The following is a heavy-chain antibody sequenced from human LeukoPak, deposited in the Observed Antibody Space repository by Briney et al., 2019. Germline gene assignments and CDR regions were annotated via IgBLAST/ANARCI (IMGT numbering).Heavy chain of an antibody. Sequence: SQTLSLTCTVSGGSISSGGYYWSWIRQHPGKGLEWIGYIYYSGSTYYNPSLKSRVTISVDTSKNQFSLKLSSVTAADTAVYYCARETAAGTAGGYYYYGMDVWGQGTTVTVSS. D-gene: IGHD6-13*01. J-gene: IGHJ6*02. CDR3: ARETAAGTAGGYYYYGMDV. CDR1: GGSISSGGYY. CDR2: IYYSGST. V-gene: IGHV4-31*03.